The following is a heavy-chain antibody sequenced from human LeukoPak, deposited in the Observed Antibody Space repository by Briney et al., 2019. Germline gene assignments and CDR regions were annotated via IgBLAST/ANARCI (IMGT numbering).Heavy chain of an antibody. CDR2: INPNSGGT. D-gene: IGHD3-3*01. J-gene: IGHJ4*02. CDR3: ARYSYYDFWSGYYPHFDY. V-gene: IGHV1-2*02. Sequence: ASVKVSCKASGYTFTGYYMHWVRQAPGQGLEWMGWINPNSGGTNYAQKFQGRVTMTRDTSISTAYMELSRLRSDDTAVYYCARYSYYDFWSGYYPHFDYWGQGTLVTVSS. CDR1: GYTFTGYY.